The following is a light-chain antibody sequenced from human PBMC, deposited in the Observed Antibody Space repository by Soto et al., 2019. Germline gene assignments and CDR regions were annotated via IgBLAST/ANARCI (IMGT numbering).Light chain of an antibody. CDR3: QKYNTYPYT. CDR1: QSVSRW. V-gene: IGKV1-5*03. Sequence: DIQMTQYPSTLSASVGDRVSMTCRASQSVSRWLAWYQQKAGKAPKLLIYESSSLDNGVPSRFSCSGSGTEFTLTIASLLTDDFATYYCQKYNTYPYTLGQGNKVHI. CDR2: ESS. J-gene: IGKJ3*01.